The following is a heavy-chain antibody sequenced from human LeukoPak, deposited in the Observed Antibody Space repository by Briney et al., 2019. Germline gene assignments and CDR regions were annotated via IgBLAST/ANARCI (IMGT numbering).Heavy chain of an antibody. V-gene: IGHV4-34*01. D-gene: IGHD3-10*01. J-gene: IGHJ5*02. Sequence: KSSETLSLTCAVYGGSFSGYYWSWIRQLPGKGREWIGEINHSGSTNYNPSLKSRVTISVDTSKNQFSLKLSSVTAADTAVYYCARHLDYYGSGSYYRTYNWFDPWGQGTLVTVSS. CDR3: ARHLDYYGSGSYYRTYNWFDP. CDR2: INHSGST. CDR1: GGSFSGYY.